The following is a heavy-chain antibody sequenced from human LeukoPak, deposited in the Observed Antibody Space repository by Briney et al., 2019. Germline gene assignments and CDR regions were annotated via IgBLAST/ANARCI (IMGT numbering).Heavy chain of an antibody. J-gene: IGHJ4*02. D-gene: IGHD1-14*01. V-gene: IGHV3-7*01. CDR3: ARYAGNWDLDY. CDR1: GFTFSNYW. Sequence: GGSLRLSCAASGFTFSNYWMSWVRQAPGKGLEWVANIKQAGSEKYYVDSVKGRFTIYRDNAKNSLYLQMNSLRAEDTAVYHCARYAGNWDLDYWGQGTLVTVSS. CDR2: IKQAGSEK.